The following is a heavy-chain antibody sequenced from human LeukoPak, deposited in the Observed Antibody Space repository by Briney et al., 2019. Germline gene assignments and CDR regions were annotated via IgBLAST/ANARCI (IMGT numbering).Heavy chain of an antibody. Sequence: SVKGRFTISRDNSKNTLYLQMNSLRAEDTAVYYCARDRGDDYNPGPFDFWGQGTPVTVSS. D-gene: IGHD5-24*01. V-gene: IGHV3-30*07. J-gene: IGHJ4*02. CDR3: ARDRGDDYNPGPFDF.